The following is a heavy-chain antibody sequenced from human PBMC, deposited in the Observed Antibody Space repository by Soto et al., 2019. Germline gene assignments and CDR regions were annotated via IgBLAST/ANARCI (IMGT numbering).Heavy chain of an antibody. CDR1: GFTVSSKY. J-gene: IGHJ4*02. Sequence: EVQLVETGGGLIQPGGSLMLSCAASGFTVSSKYMSWLRQAPGKGLERVSIIYSDGNTYYADSVKGRFTISRDNSKNTLNLQMNSLRAEDTAVYFCARGRGNCVVTTCYLPFDSWGQGTLVTVSS. D-gene: IGHD2-2*01. CDR3: ARGRGNCVVTTCYLPFDS. V-gene: IGHV3-53*02. CDR2: IYSDGNT.